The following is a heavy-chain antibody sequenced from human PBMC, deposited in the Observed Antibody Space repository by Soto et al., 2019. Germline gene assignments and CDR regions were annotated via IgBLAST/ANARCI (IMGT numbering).Heavy chain of an antibody. V-gene: IGHV1-3*01. CDR2: INAGNGNT. J-gene: IGHJ4*02. CDR1: GYTFTSYA. CDR3: TRVRLGSSRSSDY. D-gene: IGHD6-19*01. Sequence: ASVKVSCKASGYTFTSYAMHWVRQAPGQRLGWMGWINAGNGNTKYSQKFQGRVTITRDTSASTAYMELNRLKTDDTAVYYCTRVRLGSSRSSDYWGQGILVTVSS.